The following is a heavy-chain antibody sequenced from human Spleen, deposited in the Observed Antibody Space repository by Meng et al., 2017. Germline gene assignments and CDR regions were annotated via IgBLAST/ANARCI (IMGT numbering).Heavy chain of an antibody. CDR3: ARDEDISAAGKLFGDY. CDR2: INPKSGDT. D-gene: IGHD6-25*01. V-gene: IGHV1-2*06. CDR1: GYNFPAYY. J-gene: IGHJ4*02. Sequence: QVQVVPVGAEVKRPGASVKVSCKPSGYNFPAYYIHWVRRAPGHGLEWMGRINPKSGDTHYAQKFQARVTMTGDTSISTAYMELSGLRSDDTAMYYCARDEDISAAGKLFGDYWGQGTLVTVSS.